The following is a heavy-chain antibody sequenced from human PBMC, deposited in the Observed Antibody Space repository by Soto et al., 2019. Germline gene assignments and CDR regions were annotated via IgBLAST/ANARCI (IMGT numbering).Heavy chain of an antibody. CDR1: GFTFNSYA. D-gene: IGHD2-15*01. Sequence: EVQLLESGGGLVQPGGSLRLSCAASGFTFNSYAMSWVRQTPEKGLEWVSAISGSGSTTYYADSVKGRFAISSDNSKNTLYVQMDSLRAEDTAVYFCAKMDDATYCRGGNCPYFFDYWGQGTLVAVSS. CDR3: AKMDDATYCRGGNCPYFFDY. V-gene: IGHV3-23*01. J-gene: IGHJ4*02. CDR2: ISGSGSTT.